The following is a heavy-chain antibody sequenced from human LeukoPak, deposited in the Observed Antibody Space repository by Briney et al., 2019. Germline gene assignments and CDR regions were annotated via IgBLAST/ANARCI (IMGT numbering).Heavy chain of an antibody. J-gene: IGHJ4*02. V-gene: IGHV4-34*01. CDR2: INHSGST. CDR1: GGSFSGYY. CDR3: ARFAGSY. Sequence: PETLSLTCAVYGGSFSGYYWSWIRQPPGKGLEWIGEINHSGSTNYNPSLKSRVTISVDTSKNQFSLKLSSVTAADTAVYYCARFAGSYWGQGTLVTVSS. D-gene: IGHD3-10*01.